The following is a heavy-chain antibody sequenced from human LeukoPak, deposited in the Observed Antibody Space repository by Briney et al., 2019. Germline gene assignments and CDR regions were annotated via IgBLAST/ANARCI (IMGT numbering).Heavy chain of an antibody. Sequence: PSETLSLTCTVSGGSISSGGYYWSWIRQPPGKGLEWIGYIYHSGSTYYNPSLKSRVTISVDTSKNQFSLKLSSVTAADTAVYYRARAELYDILTGYFYYGMDVWGQGTTVTVSS. J-gene: IGHJ6*02. CDR3: ARAELYDILTGYFYYGMDV. D-gene: IGHD3-9*01. CDR1: GGSISSGGYY. CDR2: IYHSGST. V-gene: IGHV4-30-2*01.